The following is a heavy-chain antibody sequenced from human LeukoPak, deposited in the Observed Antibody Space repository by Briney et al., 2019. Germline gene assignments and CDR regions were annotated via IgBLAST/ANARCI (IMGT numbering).Heavy chain of an antibody. CDR3: SRLYFGSTNCGSFVH. V-gene: IGHV3-7*01. CDR2: TKEDGSEK. CDR1: GFTLSSYW. Sequence: PGGSLRLSCAASGFTLSSYWMSWVRQAPGKGLEWVANTKEDGSEKNYVNSVKGRFTISRDNAQNSLYLQMNSLRADDQAVYYCSRLYFGSTNCGSFVHWGQRTLVTVSS. J-gene: IGHJ4*02. D-gene: IGHD2-2*01.